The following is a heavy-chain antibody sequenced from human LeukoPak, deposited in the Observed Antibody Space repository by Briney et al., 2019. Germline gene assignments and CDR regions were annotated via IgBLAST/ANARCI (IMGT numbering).Heavy chain of an antibody. CDR2: ISPSGGRT. V-gene: IGHV3-23*01. J-gene: IGHJ4*02. D-gene: IGHD3-3*01. CDR1: GFSFSTYV. CDR3: GTDRDSDPSCYYVI. Sequence: GGSLRLSCAASGFSFSTYVMTWVRQAPGKGLEWVSSISPSGGRTSYADSVRGRFTISRDDSQNMLYLQMNTLGVEDTAIYYCGTDRDSDPSCYYVIGGQGTLVTVSS.